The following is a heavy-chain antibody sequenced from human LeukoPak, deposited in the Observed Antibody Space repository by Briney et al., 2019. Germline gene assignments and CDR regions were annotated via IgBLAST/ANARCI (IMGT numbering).Heavy chain of an antibody. Sequence: SETLSLTCTVSGYSISSGYYWGWIRPPPGKGLEWIGSIYHSGSTYYNPSLKSRVTISVDTSKNQFSLKLSSVTAADTAVYYCARGIGGSGYYFDYWGQGTLVTVSS. D-gene: IGHD3-3*01. CDR3: ARGIGGSGYYFDY. CDR2: IYHSGST. J-gene: IGHJ4*02. V-gene: IGHV4-38-2*02. CDR1: GYSISSGYY.